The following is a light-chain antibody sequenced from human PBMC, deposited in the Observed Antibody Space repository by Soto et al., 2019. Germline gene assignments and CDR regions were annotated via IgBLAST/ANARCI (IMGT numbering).Light chain of an antibody. CDR1: SSNIGANY. Sequence: QSVLTQPPSVSGAPGQRVIISCSGSSSNIGANYDVHWYQQLPGTAPKLLIYRNNQRPSGVPDRFSGSKSGTSASLAISGLPSEDEADYYCAAWDDSLSGWVFGGGTKLTVL. CDR2: RNN. J-gene: IGLJ3*02. V-gene: IGLV1-47*01. CDR3: AAWDDSLSGWV.